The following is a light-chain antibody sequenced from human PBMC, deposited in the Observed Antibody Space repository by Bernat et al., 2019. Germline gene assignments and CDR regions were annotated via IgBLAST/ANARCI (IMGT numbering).Light chain of an antibody. CDR2: SNY. CDR1: SSNIGSNT. Sequence: QSVLTQPPSASGTPGQRVTISCSGSSSNIGSNTVNWYQQLPGTAPKLLIYSNYDRPSGVPDRFSGSRSGTSASLAISGLQSDDEADYYCAAWDDSLNGPVFGGGTQLTVL. J-gene: IGLJ7*01. V-gene: IGLV1-44*01. CDR3: AAWDDSLNGPV.